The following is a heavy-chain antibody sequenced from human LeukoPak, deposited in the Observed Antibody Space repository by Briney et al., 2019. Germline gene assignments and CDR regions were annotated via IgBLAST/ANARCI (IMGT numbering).Heavy chain of an antibody. D-gene: IGHD6-6*01. V-gene: IGHV1-18*01. J-gene: IGHJ5*02. CDR2: ISAYNGNT. Sequence: GASVKVSCKASGYTFTSYGISWVRQAPGQGLEWMGWISAYNGNTNYAQKLQGRVTMTTDTSTSTAYMELSSPRSEDTAVYYCATVPSIAARPGYWFDPWGQGTLVTVSS. CDR3: ATVPSIAARPGYWFDP. CDR1: GYTFTSYG.